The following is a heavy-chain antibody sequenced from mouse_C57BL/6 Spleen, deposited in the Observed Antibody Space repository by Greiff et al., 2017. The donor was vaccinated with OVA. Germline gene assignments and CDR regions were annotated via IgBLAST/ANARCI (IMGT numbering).Heavy chain of an antibody. CDR3: ARQGDRNAMDY. V-gene: IGHV5-9*01. CDR2: ISGGGGNT. J-gene: IGHJ4*01. Sequence: DVMLVESGGGLVKPGGSLKLSCAASGFTFSSYTMSWVRQTPEKRLEWVATISGGGGNTYYPDSVKGRFTISRDNAKNTLYLQMSSLRSEDTALYYCARQGDRNAMDYWGQGTSVTVSS. D-gene: IGHD3-3*01. CDR1: GFTFSSYT.